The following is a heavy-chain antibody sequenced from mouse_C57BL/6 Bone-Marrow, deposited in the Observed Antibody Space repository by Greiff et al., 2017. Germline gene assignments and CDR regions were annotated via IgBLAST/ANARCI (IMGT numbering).Heavy chain of an antibody. Sequence: VKLVESEGGLVQPGSSMKLSCTASGFTFSDYYMAWVRQVPEKGLEWVANITYDGSSTYYLDSLKSRFIISRDNAKNILYLQMSSLKSEDTATYYCAREVLGHYAMDYWGQGTSVTVSS. CDR3: AREVLGHYAMDY. CDR1: GFTFSDYY. V-gene: IGHV5-16*01. J-gene: IGHJ4*01. CDR2: ITYDGSST. D-gene: IGHD4-1*01.